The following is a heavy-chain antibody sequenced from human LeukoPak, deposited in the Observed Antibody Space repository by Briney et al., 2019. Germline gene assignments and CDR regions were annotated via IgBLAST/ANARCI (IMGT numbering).Heavy chain of an antibody. Sequence: PSETLSLTCTVSGGSVSSNYWNWTRQPAGKGLEWIGRIYNGGRTNYNPSLESRVTISIDRSKNQFSLKLTSVTAADTAVYYCAKSISMDFEYWGQGTLVTVSP. CDR1: GGSVSSNY. CDR3: AKSISMDFEY. J-gene: IGHJ4*02. D-gene: IGHD2/OR15-2a*01. V-gene: IGHV4-4*07. CDR2: IYNGGRT.